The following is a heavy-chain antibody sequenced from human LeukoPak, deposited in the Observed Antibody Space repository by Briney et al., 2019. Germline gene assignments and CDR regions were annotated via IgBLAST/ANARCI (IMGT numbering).Heavy chain of an antibody. Sequence: VASVKVSCTASGYTFTSYDINWVRQATGQGLEWMGWMNPNSGNTGYAQKFQGRVTMTRNTSISTAYMELSSLRSEDTAVYYCARGFGAKDDFDYWGQGTLVTVSS. CDR3: ARGFGAKDDFDY. V-gene: IGHV1-8*01. CDR2: MNPNSGNT. J-gene: IGHJ4*02. CDR1: GYTFTSYD. D-gene: IGHD3-3*01.